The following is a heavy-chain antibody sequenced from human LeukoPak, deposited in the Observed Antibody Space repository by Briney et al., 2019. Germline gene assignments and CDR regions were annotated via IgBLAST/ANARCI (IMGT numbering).Heavy chain of an antibody. D-gene: IGHD6-13*01. CDR2: ISSSSSYI. Sequence: GGSLRLSCAASGFTFSSYSMNWVRQAPGKGLEWVSSISSSSSYIYYADSVKGRFTISRDNAKNSLYLQMNSLRAEDTAVYYCARGSSSWYVVYYYYMDVWGKGTTVTVSS. V-gene: IGHV3-21*04. CDR1: GFTFSSYS. J-gene: IGHJ6*03. CDR3: ARGSSSWYVVYYYYMDV.